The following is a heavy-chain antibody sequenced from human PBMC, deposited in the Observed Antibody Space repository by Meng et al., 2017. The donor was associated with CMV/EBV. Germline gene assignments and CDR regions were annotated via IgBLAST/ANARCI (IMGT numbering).Heavy chain of an antibody. V-gene: IGHV2-5*01. J-gene: IGHJ4*02. CDR2: LYWNNDE. CDR1: GFSLSSTGVG. CDR3: AHRSNFYGSGSRSFDY. Sequence: SGPTLVKPTQTLTLTCTFSGFSLSSTGVGVGWIRQPPGKALEWLTLLYWNNDERYSPSLKSRLSITKDTSKNQVVLTMTNMDPVDTGTYYCAHRSNFYGSGSRSFDYWGQGTLVTVSS. D-gene: IGHD3-10*01.